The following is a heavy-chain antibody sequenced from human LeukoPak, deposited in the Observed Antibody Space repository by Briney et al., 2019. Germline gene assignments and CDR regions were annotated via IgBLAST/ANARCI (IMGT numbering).Heavy chain of an antibody. CDR3: ARGGYSGYVAWFDP. J-gene: IGHJ5*02. D-gene: IGHD5-12*01. CDR2: TNHSGST. Sequence: SETLSLTCAVYGGSFSGYYWSWIRQPPGKGLEWIGETNHSGSTNYNPSLKSRVTISVDTSKNQFSLKLSSVTAADTAVYYCARGGYSGYVAWFDPWGQGTLVTVSS. V-gene: IGHV4-34*01. CDR1: GGSFSGYY.